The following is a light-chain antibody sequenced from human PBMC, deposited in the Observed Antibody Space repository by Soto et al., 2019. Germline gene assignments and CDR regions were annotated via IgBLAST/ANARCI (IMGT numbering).Light chain of an antibody. V-gene: IGKV3-15*01. CDR3: QQYNYWPAWT. CDR2: EAS. Sequence: EIVMTQSPATLSVSPGERATLSCRASHSVNSNLAWYQQKTGQAPRLLIYEASTRAPGIPARFSSSGSGTELTLTISSLQSEDFAVYYCQQYNYWPAWTFGQGTKVEI. CDR1: HSVNSN. J-gene: IGKJ1*01.